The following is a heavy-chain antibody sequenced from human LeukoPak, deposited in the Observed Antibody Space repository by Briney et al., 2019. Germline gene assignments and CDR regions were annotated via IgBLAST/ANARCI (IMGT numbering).Heavy chain of an antibody. D-gene: IGHD4-17*01. J-gene: IGHJ5*02. CDR3: ATVKYDYGDPVGWFDP. Sequence: GGSLRLSCAASGFPFSASAMTWVRQAPGKGLEWVSHILSTGTTYYADSVRGRFTISRDDSKNTLYLLMTSLRADDTAVYYCATVKYDYGDPVGWFDPWGQGTLVTVSS. CDR1: GFPFSASA. V-gene: IGHV3-23*01. CDR2: ILSTGTT.